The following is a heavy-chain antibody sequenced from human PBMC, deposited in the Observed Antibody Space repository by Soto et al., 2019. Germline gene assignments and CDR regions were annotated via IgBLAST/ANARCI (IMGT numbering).Heavy chain of an antibody. CDR2: IYYSGST. CDR3: ARVAAAGTGTVPHYYYYGMDV. D-gene: IGHD6-13*01. CDR1: GGSISSYY. J-gene: IGHJ6*02. Sequence: PSETLSLTCTVSGGSISSYYWSWIRQPPGKGLEWIGYIYYSGSTNYNPSLKSRVTISVDTSKNQFSLKLSSVTAADTAVYYCARVAAAGTGTVPHYYYYGMDVWGQGTTVT. V-gene: IGHV4-59*01.